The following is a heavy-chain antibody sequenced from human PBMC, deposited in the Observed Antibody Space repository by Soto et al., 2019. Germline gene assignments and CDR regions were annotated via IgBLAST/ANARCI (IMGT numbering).Heavy chain of an antibody. CDR1: GFTFSSYW. CDR2: INSDGSST. V-gene: IGHV3-74*01. Sequence: GGSLRLSCAASGFTFSSYWMHWVRQAPGKGLVWVSRINSDGSSTSYADSVKGRFTISRDNAKNTLYLQMNSLRAEDTAVYYCARVSTVPYSSGWYYFDYWGQGTLVTVSS. D-gene: IGHD6-19*01. J-gene: IGHJ4*02. CDR3: ARVSTVPYSSGWYYFDY.